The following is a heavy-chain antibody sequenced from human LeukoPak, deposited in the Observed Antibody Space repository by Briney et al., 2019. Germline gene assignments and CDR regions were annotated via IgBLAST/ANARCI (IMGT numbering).Heavy chain of an antibody. Sequence: GGSLRLSCAASGFTFSSYSMNWVRQAPGKGLEWVSSISSSSSYMYYADSVKGRFTISRDNAKNSLYLQMNSLRAEDTAVYYCATQGSRLSHWGQGTLVTVSS. V-gene: IGHV3-21*01. CDR3: ATQGSRLSH. D-gene: IGHD3-3*02. J-gene: IGHJ4*02. CDR1: GFTFSSYS. CDR2: ISSSSSYM.